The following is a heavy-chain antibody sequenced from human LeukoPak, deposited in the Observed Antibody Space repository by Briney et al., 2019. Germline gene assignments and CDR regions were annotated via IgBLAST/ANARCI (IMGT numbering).Heavy chain of an antibody. Sequence: GGSLRLSCAASGFTFSSYGMHWVRQAPGKGLEWVAFIRCDGSNKYYADSVKGRFTISRDNSKNTLYLQMNSLRAEDTAVYYCAKDNSYYGSGSYLDYWGQGTLVAVSS. V-gene: IGHV3-30*02. CDR3: AKDNSYYGSGSYLDY. D-gene: IGHD3-10*01. CDR2: IRCDGSNK. J-gene: IGHJ4*02. CDR1: GFTFSSYG.